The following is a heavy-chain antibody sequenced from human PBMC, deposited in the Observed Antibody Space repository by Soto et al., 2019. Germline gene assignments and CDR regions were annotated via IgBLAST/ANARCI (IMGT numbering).Heavy chain of an antibody. J-gene: IGHJ6*03. CDR1: GYSFTSYW. D-gene: IGHD2-2*01. V-gene: IGHV5-51*01. CDR3: ARHRVSEVVPAASYYYYYMDG. CDR2: IYPGDSDT. Sequence: GESLKISCKGSGYSFTSYWIGWVRQMPGKGLEWMGIIYPGDSDTRYSPSFQGQVTISADKSISTAYLQRSSLKASDTAMYYCARHRVSEVVPAASYYYYYMDGWGKGTTVTVSS.